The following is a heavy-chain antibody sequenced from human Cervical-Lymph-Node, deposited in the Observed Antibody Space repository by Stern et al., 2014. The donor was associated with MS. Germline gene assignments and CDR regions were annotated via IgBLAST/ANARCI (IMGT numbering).Heavy chain of an antibody. CDR2: ISNDGSNK. CDR1: GFAFASYD. D-gene: IGHD2-8*01. J-gene: IGHJ4*02. Sequence: VQLVESGGGVVQPGGSLRLSCATSGFAFASYDLHWVRQAPGKGLEWVAFISNDGSNKYYADSLKDRFIVSRDYSKKTLNLQINSLRREETAVYYCALPGHFYTNAPDYWGQGTLVTVSS. CDR3: ALPGHFYTNAPDY. V-gene: IGHV3-30*03.